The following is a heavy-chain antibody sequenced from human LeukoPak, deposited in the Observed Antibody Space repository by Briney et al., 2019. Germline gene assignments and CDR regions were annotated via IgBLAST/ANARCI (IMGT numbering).Heavy chain of an antibody. V-gene: IGHV1-69*06. CDR2: IIPIFGTA. J-gene: IGHJ4*02. CDR1: GGTFSSYA. CDR3: AKTAKASYFDY. Sequence: SVKVSCKASGGTFSSYAISWVRQAPGQGLEWMGGIIPIFGTANYAQKFQGRVTITADKSTSTAYMELSSLRAEDTAVYYCAKTAKASYFDYWGQGTLVTVSS.